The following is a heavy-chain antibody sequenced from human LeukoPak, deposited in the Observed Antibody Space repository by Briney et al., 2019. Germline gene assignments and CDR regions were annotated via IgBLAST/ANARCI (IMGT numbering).Heavy chain of an antibody. J-gene: IGHJ5*02. Sequence: ASVKVSCKASGYTFTSYYMHWVRQAPGQGLEWMGWINPNSGGTNYAQKFQGRVTMTRDTSISTAYMELSRLRSDDTAVYYCAKTFLTGGYNWFDPWGQGTLVTVSS. CDR3: AKTFLTGGYNWFDP. D-gene: IGHD3-9*01. CDR1: GYTFTSYY. V-gene: IGHV1-2*02. CDR2: INPNSGGT.